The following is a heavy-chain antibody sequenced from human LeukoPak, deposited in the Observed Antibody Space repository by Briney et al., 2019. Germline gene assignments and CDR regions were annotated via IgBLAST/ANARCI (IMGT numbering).Heavy chain of an antibody. CDR3: EKTAYDILTGYQDYFDY. Sequence: GESLKISCKGSGYSFTSYWIGWVRQMPGKGLEWMGIICPGDSDTRYSPSFQGQVTISADKSISTAYLQWSSLKASDTAIHYKEKTAYDILTGYQDYFDYWGQGTLVTVSS. J-gene: IGHJ4*02. V-gene: IGHV5-51*01. CDR1: GYSFTSYW. D-gene: IGHD3-9*01. CDR2: ICPGDSDT.